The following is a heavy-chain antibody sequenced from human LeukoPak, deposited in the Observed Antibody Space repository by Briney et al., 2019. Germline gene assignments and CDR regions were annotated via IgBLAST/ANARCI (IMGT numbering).Heavy chain of an antibody. J-gene: IGHJ6*02. CDR1: GYTFTGYY. V-gene: IGHV1-2*06. CDR3: TRRSYEDYYGMDV. D-gene: IGHD3-3*01. CDR2: INPNNGAT. Sequence: ASVKVSCKASGYTFTGYYMHWVRQAPGQGLEWMGRINPNNGATNYAQTLQGRVAITGDTSISTAYMELSSLRSDDTAVYYCTRRSYEDYYGMDVWGQGTTVTVSS.